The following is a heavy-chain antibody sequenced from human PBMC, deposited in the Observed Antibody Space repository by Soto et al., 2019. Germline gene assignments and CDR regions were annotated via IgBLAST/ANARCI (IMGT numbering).Heavy chain of an antibody. CDR1: GGSFSGHY. D-gene: IGHD1-26*01. CDR2: VNHRGST. V-gene: IGHV4-34*01. Sequence: PSETXSLTCAVYGGSFSGHYWSWIRQPPGKGLEWIGEVNHRGSTNYNPSLKSRVTISVDTSKNQFSLRLSSVTAADTAVYYCARLPISGSYFELDYLGQGTRVTVSS. J-gene: IGHJ4*02. CDR3: ARLPISGSYFELDY.